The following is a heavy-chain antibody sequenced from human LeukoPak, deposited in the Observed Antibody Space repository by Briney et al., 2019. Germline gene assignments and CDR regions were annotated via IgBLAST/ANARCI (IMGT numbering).Heavy chain of an antibody. CDR1: GFTFSTYW. Sequence: GGSLRLSCAASGFTFSTYWMHWVRQAPGKGLVWVSRISSDGSSTTYADSVKGRFTISRDNAQNTLYLQMNSLRAEDTAVYYCARVHYDSASYFCYWGLGTLVTVSS. CDR3: ARVHYDSASYFCY. CDR2: ISSDGSST. D-gene: IGHD3-10*01. J-gene: IGHJ4*02. V-gene: IGHV3-74*01.